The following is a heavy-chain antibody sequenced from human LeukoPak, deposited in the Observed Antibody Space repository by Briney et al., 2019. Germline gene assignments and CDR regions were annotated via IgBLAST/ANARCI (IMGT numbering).Heavy chain of an antibody. CDR3: TTFYTRLTDY. V-gene: IGHV3-7*05. CDR1: GITFNTYW. CDR2: INQDGGEK. Sequence: GGSLRLSCAASGITFNTYWLSWVRQAPEKGLEWLATINQDGGEKYYVDSVKGRFTISRDNAKNSLFLQMNSLRAGDTAVYYCTTFYTRLTDYWGQGTLVTVSS. J-gene: IGHJ4*02. D-gene: IGHD2/OR15-2a*01.